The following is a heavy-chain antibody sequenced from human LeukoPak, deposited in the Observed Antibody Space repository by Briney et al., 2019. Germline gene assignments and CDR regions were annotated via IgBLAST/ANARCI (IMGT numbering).Heavy chain of an antibody. CDR3: SPGGGSGFGY. Sequence: PGGSLRLSCAASGFTFTDFWLNWVRQAPGKGLEWVAHMRPDGSEKFYVDSVKGRFTISRDNAKNSLYLQMNNLRDDDTAVYYCSPGGGSGFGYWGQGTLVTVS. CDR1: GFTFTDFW. V-gene: IGHV3-7*01. CDR2: MRPDGSEK. J-gene: IGHJ4*02. D-gene: IGHD6-19*01.